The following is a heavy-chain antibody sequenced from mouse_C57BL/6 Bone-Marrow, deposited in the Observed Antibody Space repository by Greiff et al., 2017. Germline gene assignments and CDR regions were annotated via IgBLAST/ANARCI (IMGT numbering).Heavy chain of an antibody. J-gene: IGHJ1*03. CDR3: ARSRIITNLV. V-gene: IGHV1-76*01. CDR1: GYTFTDYY. CDR2: IYPGSGNT. Sequence: QVQLHHSFSSLVRPGASVKLSCKASGYTFTDYYINWVKQRPGQGLEWIARIYPGSGNTYYNEKFKGKATLTAEKSSSTAYMQLSSLTSEDSAVYFCARSRIITNLVWGTGTTVTVSS. D-gene: IGHD2-12*01.